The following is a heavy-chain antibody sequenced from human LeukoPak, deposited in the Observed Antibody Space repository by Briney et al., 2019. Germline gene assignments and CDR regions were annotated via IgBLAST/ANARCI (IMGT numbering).Heavy chain of an antibody. CDR2: ISSSSSYI. D-gene: IGHD2-15*01. Sequence: GGSLRLSCAASGFTFSSYSMNWVRQAPGKGLEWVSSISSSSSYIYYADSVKGRFTVSRDNAKNSLYLQMNSLRAEDTAVYYCASGYCSGGSCYSGAFDIWGQGTMVTVSS. J-gene: IGHJ3*02. V-gene: IGHV3-21*01. CDR3: ASGYCSGGSCYSGAFDI. CDR1: GFTFSSYS.